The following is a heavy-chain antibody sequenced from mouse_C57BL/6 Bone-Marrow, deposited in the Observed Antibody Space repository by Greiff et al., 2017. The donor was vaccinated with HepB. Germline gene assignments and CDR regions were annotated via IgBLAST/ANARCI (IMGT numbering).Heavy chain of an antibody. D-gene: IGHD1-1*01. CDR2: ISDGGSYT. Sequence: EVQRVESGGGLVKPGGSLKLSCAASGFTFSSYAMSWVRQTPEKRLEWVATISDGGSYTYYPDNVKGRFTISRDNAKNNLYLQMSHLKSEDTAMYYCARDRDYYGSSSPWFAYWGQGTLVTVSA. V-gene: IGHV5-4*01. CDR1: GFTFSSYA. CDR3: ARDRDYYGSSSPWFAY. J-gene: IGHJ3*01.